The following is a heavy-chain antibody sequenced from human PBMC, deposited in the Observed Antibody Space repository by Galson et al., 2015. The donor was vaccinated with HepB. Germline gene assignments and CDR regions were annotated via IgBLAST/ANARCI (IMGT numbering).Heavy chain of an antibody. D-gene: IGHD6-13*01. CDR2: ISSSSTTI. V-gene: IGHV3-48*01. CDR1: TFIFSTYS. J-gene: IGHJ4*02. CDR3: AKTLSSTWNFDY. Sequence: SLRLSCAASTFIFSTYSMNWVRQAPGKGLEWVSYISSSSTTIYYADSVKGRFTISRDNSKNTLYLQMNTLRAEDTAIYYCAKTLSSTWNFDYWGQGTLVTV.